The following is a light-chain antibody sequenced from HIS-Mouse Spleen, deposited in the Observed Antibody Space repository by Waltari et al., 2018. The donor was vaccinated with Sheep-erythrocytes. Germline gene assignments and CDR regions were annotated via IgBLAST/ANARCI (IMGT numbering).Light chain of an antibody. CDR1: KLGDKY. CDR2: QDS. J-gene: IGLJ2*01. CDR3: QAWDSSTAV. V-gene: IGLV3-1*01. Sequence: SYELTQPPSVSVSPGQTASITCSGDKLGDKYACWYQQKPGQSPVLVIYQDSKRPSGILERFAGSNSGNTATLTISGTQAMDGADYYCQAWDSSTAVFGGGTKLTVL.